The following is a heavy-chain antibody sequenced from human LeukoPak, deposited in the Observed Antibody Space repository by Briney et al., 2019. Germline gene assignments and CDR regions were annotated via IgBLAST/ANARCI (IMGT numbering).Heavy chain of an antibody. V-gene: IGHV5-51*01. J-gene: IGHJ5*02. Sequence: ESLKISCKGSGYSFTNYWIGWVRQMPGKGLEWMGIIYPGDSDTRYSPSFQGQVTISADKSISTAYLQWSSLKASDTAMYYCARHVHYGDYVLSPWGQGTLVTVSS. CDR1: GYSFTNYW. D-gene: IGHD4-17*01. CDR2: IYPGDSDT. CDR3: ARHVHYGDYVLSP.